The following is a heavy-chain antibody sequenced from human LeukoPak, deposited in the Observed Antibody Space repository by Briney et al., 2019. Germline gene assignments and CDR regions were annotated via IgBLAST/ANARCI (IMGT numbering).Heavy chain of an antibody. CDR2: IIPIFGTA. Sequence: GASVTVSCKASGGTFSSYAISWVRQAPGQGLEWMGGIIPIFGTANYAQKFQGRVTITADESTSTAYMELSSLRSEDTAVYYCARGRDTAMVNLYWGQGTLVTVSS. D-gene: IGHD5-18*01. V-gene: IGHV1-69*13. CDR3: ARGRDTAMVNLY. J-gene: IGHJ4*02. CDR1: GGTFSSYA.